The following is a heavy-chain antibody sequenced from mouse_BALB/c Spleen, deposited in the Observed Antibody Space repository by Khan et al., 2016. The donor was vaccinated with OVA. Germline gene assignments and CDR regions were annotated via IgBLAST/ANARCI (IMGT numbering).Heavy chain of an antibody. D-gene: IGHD2-3*01. Sequence: EVELVESGGDFVKPGGSLKLSCAASGFTFSSYAMSWVRQTPEKRLEWVTSISSGISSYYPDSVRGRFTISRDNARNILYLQMSSLRYEDTAMDYCASSDGYYWFAYWGRGTLVTVSA. CDR3: ASSDGYYWFAY. V-gene: IGHV5-6-5*01. CDR1: GFTFSSYA. J-gene: IGHJ3*01. CDR2: ISSGISS.